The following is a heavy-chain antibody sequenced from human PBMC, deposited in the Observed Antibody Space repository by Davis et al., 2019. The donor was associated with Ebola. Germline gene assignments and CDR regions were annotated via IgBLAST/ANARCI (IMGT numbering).Heavy chain of an antibody. Sequence: LRLSCTVSGGSISSGGYYWSWIRQHPGKGLEWIGYIYYSGSTYYNPSLKSRVTISVDTSKNQFSLKLSSVTDADTAVYYCAGHSPFYDGSGYYYVDFDYWGQGTLVTVSS. CDR2: IYYSGST. J-gene: IGHJ4*02. CDR1: GGSISSGGYY. D-gene: IGHD3-22*01. V-gene: IGHV4-31*03. CDR3: AGHSPFYDGSGYYYVDFDY.